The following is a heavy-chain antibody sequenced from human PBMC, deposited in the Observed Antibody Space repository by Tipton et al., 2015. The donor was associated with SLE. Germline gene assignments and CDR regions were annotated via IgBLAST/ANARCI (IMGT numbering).Heavy chain of an antibody. CDR2: IYASGNT. J-gene: IGHJ6*04. D-gene: IGHD2-2*01. CDR3: ASLPQGYCSTINCSPRMDV. Sequence: TLSLTCTVSGGSISSGSYYWSWIRQPAGKRLEWTGHIYASGNTHYNPSLESRVTISVDTSKNQFSLKLSSVTAADTAVYYCASLPQGYCSTINCSPRMDVWGKGTTVTVSS. CDR1: GGSISSGSYY. V-gene: IGHV4-61*09.